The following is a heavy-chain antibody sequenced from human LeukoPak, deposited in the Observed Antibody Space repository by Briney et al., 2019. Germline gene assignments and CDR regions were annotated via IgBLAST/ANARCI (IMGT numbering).Heavy chain of an antibody. CDR1: GYTFTSYG. D-gene: IGHD3-9*01. J-gene: IGHJ6*03. CDR3: ARQPGQYYDILTGYYLPTGYYYYMDV. CDR2: ISAYNGNT. V-gene: IGHV1-18*01. Sequence: ASVKVSCKASGYTFTSYGISWVRQAPGQGLEWMGWISAYNGNTNYAQKLQGRVTMTTDTSTSTAYMELRSLRSDDTAVYYCARQPGQYYDILTGYYLPTGYYYYMDVWGKGTTVTVSS.